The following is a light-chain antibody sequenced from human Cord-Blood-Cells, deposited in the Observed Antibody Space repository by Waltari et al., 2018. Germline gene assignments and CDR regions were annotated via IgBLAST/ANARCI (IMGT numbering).Light chain of an antibody. V-gene: IGKV1-39*01. CDR2: AAS. J-gene: IGKJ4*01. Sequence: DIQMTQSPSSLSASVGDRVTITCRASQSISSYLNWYQQTPGKAPKLLIYAASSLQSGVPSRFSGSGSGTDFTITISSLQPEDFATYYCQQSYSTPVTFGGGTKVEIK. CDR3: QQSYSTPVT. CDR1: QSISSY.